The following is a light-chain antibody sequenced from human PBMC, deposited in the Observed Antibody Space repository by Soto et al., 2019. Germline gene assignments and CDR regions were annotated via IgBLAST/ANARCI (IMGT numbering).Light chain of an antibody. CDR3: QSYDSSLSAWV. CDR2: GNN. V-gene: IGLV1-40*01. CDR1: SSNLGAGYE. Sequence: QSVLTQPPSVSGAPGQRVTISCTGSSSNLGAGYEVHWYQQVPGTAPKLLIYGNNNRPSGVPDRFSGSKSGTSASLAITGLQADDEADYYCQSYDSSLSAWVFGGGTKLTVL. J-gene: IGLJ3*02.